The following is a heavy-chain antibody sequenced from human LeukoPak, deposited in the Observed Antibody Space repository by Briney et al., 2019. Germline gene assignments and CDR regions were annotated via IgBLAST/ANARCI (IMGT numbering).Heavy chain of an antibody. CDR3: ARDPGLGVRGVIQYYFDY. Sequence: ASVKVSCKASGYTFTSYYMHWVRQAPGQGLEWMGIINPSGGSTSYAQKFQGRVTMTRDTSTSTVYMELSSLRSEDTAVYYCARDPGLGVRGVIQYYFDYWGQGTLVTASS. CDR1: GYTFTSYY. D-gene: IGHD3-10*01. V-gene: IGHV1-46*01. J-gene: IGHJ4*02. CDR2: INPSGGST.